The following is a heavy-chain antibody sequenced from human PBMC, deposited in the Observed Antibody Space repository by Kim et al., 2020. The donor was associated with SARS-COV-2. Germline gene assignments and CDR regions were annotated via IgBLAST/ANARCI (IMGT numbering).Heavy chain of an antibody. D-gene: IGHD3-16*01. Sequence: NTIYSQKFQGRVTFTTDTSASTAYMELSFLRSEDSAVYYCLGGFYFDYWGQGTLVTVSS. CDR3: LGGFYFDY. CDR2: NT. J-gene: IGHJ4*02. V-gene: IGHV1-3*01.